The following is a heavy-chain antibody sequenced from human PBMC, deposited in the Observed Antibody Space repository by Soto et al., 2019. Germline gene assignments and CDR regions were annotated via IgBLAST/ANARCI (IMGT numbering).Heavy chain of an antibody. D-gene: IGHD2-15*01. V-gene: IGHV1-69*01. CDR2: ITPIFGTA. Sequence: QVQLVQSGAEVKKPGSSVKVSCKASGGTFSSYAISWVRQAPGQGLEWMGGITPIFGTANYAQKFQGRVTITADESTSTAYMELSSLRSEDTAVYYCAVVVVAARIWYYFDYWGQGTLVTVSS. CDR3: AVVVVAARIWYYFDY. J-gene: IGHJ4*02. CDR1: GGTFSSYA.